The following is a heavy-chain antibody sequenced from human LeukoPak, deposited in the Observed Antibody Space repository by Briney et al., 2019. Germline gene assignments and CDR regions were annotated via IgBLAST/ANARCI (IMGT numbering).Heavy chain of an antibody. J-gene: IGHJ4*02. Sequence: SETLSLTCTVSGGSISTSRYYWGWIRQPPGKGLEWIGSIYYSGLTYYNPSLESRVTMSIDTSKNQFSLKLSSVTAADTAVYFCAPVQWLADTWGYWGQGTLVTVSP. V-gene: IGHV4-39*01. CDR2: IYYSGLT. CDR1: GGSISTSRYY. D-gene: IGHD6-19*01. CDR3: APVQWLADTWGY.